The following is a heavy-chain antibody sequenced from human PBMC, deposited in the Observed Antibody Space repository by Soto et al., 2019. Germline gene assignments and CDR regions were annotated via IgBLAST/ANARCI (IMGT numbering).Heavy chain of an antibody. D-gene: IGHD7-27*01. V-gene: IGHV3-30-3*01. CDR1: GFSFSISP. CDR2: ISYDGTNK. J-gene: IGHJ4*02. CDR3: ARDPKTSGGQHWAFNYFDS. Sequence: SGESLRLSCAASGFSFSISPMHWVRQAPGKGPEWVALISYDGTNKFYADSVKGRFTISRDNSKSTLYLQVDSLRPEDAAVYYCARDPKTSGGQHWAFNYFDSWGQGTLVTVSS.